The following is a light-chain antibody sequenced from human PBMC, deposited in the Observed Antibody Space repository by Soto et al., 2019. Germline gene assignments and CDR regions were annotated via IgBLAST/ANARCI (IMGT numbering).Light chain of an antibody. CDR2: DAS. Sequence: EIVLTQSPATLSLSPGERATLSCRASQSISSDLAWYQQKPGQAPRLFIYDASNRVTGIPARFRGSGSGTDFTLTISTLEPEDFAFYYCQQRSSWPRTFGQGTKVEIK. CDR1: QSISSD. V-gene: IGKV3-11*01. J-gene: IGKJ1*01. CDR3: QQRSSWPRT.